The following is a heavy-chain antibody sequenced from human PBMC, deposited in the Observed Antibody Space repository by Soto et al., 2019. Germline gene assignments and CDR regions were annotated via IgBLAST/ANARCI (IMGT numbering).Heavy chain of an antibody. V-gene: IGHV3-7*01. CDR2: IKPDGSEK. CDR3: VRDIGYGDF. Sequence: EVQLVESGGDLVQPGGSLRLSCAASGFTFSHYYMTWVRQAPGKGLEWVATIKPDGSEKHHVDSVEGRFTISRDNAKNSLYLQMNSLRVEDTAVYYCVRDIGYGDFWGQGSLVTVSA. J-gene: IGHJ4*02. CDR1: GFTFSHYY. D-gene: IGHD5-12*01.